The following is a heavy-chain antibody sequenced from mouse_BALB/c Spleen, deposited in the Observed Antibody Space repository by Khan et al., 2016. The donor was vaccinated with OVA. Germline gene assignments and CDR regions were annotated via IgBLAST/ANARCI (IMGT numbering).Heavy chain of an antibody. D-gene: IGHD2-14*01. Sequence: EVQLQQSGPELVKPGASVKMSCKASGYTFTSYVMHWVKQKPGLGLEWIGYIYPFNDDTKYNEKFKGKATLTSDKSSSTAYMELSSLTSEDSAVYYCAPVGRYDVSVAYWGQGTLVTVSA. V-gene: IGHV1S136*01. J-gene: IGHJ3*01. CDR3: APVGRYDVSVAY. CDR1: GYTFTSYV. CDR2: IYPFNDDT.